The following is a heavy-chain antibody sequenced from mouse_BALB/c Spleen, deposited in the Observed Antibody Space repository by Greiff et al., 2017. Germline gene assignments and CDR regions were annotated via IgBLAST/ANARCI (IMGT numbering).Heavy chain of an antibody. J-gene: IGHJ2*01. V-gene: IGHV3-8*02. Sequence: EVKLVESGPSLVKPSQTLSLTCSVTGDSITSGYWNWIRKFPGNKLEYMGYISYSGSTYYNPSLKSRISITRDTSKNQYYLQLNSVTTEDTATYYCARRREIYDGYYAYYFDYWGQGTTLTVSS. CDR3: ARRREIYDGYYAYYFDY. CDR2: ISYSGST. CDR1: GDSITSGY. D-gene: IGHD2-3*01.